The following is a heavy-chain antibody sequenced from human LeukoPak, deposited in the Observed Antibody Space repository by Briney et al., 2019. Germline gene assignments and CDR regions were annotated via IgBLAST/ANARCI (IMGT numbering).Heavy chain of an antibody. V-gene: IGHV4-39*02. D-gene: IGHD3-10*01. CDR3: ARESGSGSYYVNY. J-gene: IGHJ4*02. CDR1: GGSISSSSYY. CDR2: IYYSGST. Sequence: SETLSLTCTVSGGSISSSSYYWGWIRQPPGKGLEWIGSIYYSGSTYYNPSLKSRVTISVDTSKNQFSLKLSSVTAADTAAYYCARESGSGSYYVNYWGQGTLVTVSP.